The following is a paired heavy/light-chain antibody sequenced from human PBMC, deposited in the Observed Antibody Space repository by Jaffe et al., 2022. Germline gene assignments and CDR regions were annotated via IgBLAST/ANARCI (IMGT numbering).Heavy chain of an antibody. CDR2: ISWNSGSI. Sequence: EVQLVESGGGLVQPGRSLRLSCAASGFTFDDYAMHWVRQAPGKGLEWVSGISWNSGSIGYADSVKGRFTISRDNAKNSLYLQMNSLRAEDTALYYCAKDMRNCSGGSCYSEGRFDYWGQGTLVTVSS. CDR1: GFTFDDYA. CDR3: AKDMRNCSGGSCYSEGRFDY. D-gene: IGHD2-15*01. J-gene: IGHJ4*02. V-gene: IGHV3-9*01.
Light chain of an antibody. CDR3: QQSYSTLFVYT. Sequence: DIQMTQSPSSLSASVGDRVTITCRASQSISSYLNWYQQKPGKAPKLLIYAASSLQSGVPSRFSGSGSGTDFTLTISSLQPEDFATYYCQQSYSTLFVYTFGQGTKLEIK. J-gene: IGKJ2*01. CDR1: QSISSY. V-gene: IGKV1-39*01. CDR2: AAS.